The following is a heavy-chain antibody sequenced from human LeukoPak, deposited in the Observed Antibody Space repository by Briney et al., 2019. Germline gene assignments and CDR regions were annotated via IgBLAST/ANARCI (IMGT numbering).Heavy chain of an antibody. Sequence: PSETLSLTCTVSGGSISSGGYYWSWIRQHPGKGLEWIGYIYYSGSTYYNPSLKSRVTISVNTSKNQFSLKLSSVTAADTAVYYCARDTTVVTPYYYYGMDVWGQGTTVTVSS. CDR1: GGSISSGGYY. D-gene: IGHD4-23*01. J-gene: IGHJ6*02. V-gene: IGHV4-30-4*08. CDR3: ARDTTVVTPYYYYGMDV. CDR2: IYYSGST.